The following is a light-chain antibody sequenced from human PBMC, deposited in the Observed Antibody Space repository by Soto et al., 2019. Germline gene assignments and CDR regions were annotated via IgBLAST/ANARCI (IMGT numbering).Light chain of an antibody. CDR1: SSNIGAGYD. CDR3: QSYDSSRRVYVV. Sequence: QSVLTQPPSVSGAPGQRVTISCTGSSSNIGAGYDVHWYQQLPGPAPKLLIYGNSNRPSGVPDRFSGSKSGTSASLAITGLQAEDESDYYCQSYDSSRRVYVVFGGGTKVTVL. CDR2: GNS. J-gene: IGLJ2*01. V-gene: IGLV1-40*01.